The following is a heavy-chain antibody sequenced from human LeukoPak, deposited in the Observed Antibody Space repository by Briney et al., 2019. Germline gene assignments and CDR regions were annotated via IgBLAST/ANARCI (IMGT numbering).Heavy chain of an antibody. CDR1: XGSISSSSFY. V-gene: IGHV4-39*01. CDR2: IFYSGST. J-gene: IGHJ3*02. Sequence: VKPSETLSLTCAVSXGSISSSSFYWAWIRQPTGKGLVWIGTIFYSGSTYYNPSLNSRITISVDTSKNQFSLQLSSVTAADTAVYYCARHSRSGYSDYESAFDIWGQGTMVIVSS. CDR3: ARHSRSGYSDYESAFDI. D-gene: IGHD5-12*01.